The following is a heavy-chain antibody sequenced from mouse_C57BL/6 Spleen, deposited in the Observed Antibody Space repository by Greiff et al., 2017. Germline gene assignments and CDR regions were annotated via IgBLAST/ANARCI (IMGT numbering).Heavy chain of an antibody. CDR1: GYTFTDYN. V-gene: IGHV1-18*01. J-gene: IGHJ3*01. D-gene: IGHD2-1*01. CDR3: ARGGSLLWYSWFAY. Sequence: VQLQQSGPELVKPGASVKIPCKASGYTFTDYNMDWVKQSHGKSLEWIGDINPNNGGTIYNQKFKGKATLTVDKSSSTAYMELRSLTSEDTAVYYCARGGSLLWYSWFAYWGQGTLVTVSA. CDR2: INPNNGGT.